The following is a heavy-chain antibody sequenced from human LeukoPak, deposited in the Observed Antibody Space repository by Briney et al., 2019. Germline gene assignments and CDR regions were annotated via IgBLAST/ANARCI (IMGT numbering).Heavy chain of an antibody. Sequence: SVKVSCKASGYTFTSYGISWVRQAPGQGLEWMGGIIPIFGTANYAQKFQGRVTITTDESTSTAYMELSSLRSEDTAVYYCARSSKSDYYDSSGYFPHWGQGTLVTVSS. V-gene: IGHV1-69*05. J-gene: IGHJ1*01. D-gene: IGHD3-22*01. CDR3: ARSSKSDYYDSSGYFPH. CDR1: GYTFTSYG. CDR2: IIPIFGTA.